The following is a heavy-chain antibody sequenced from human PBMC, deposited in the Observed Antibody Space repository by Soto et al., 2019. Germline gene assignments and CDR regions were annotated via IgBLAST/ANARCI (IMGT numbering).Heavy chain of an antibody. Sequence: ASVKVSCKASGYTFTSYAMHWVRQAPGQRLEWMGWINAGNGNTKYSQKFQGRVTITRDTSASTAYMELSSLRSEDTAVYYCARDPPLLIWFGEFTMYVWGQGTTVTVSS. CDR2: INAGNGNT. CDR3: ARDPPLLIWFGEFTMYV. V-gene: IGHV1-3*01. J-gene: IGHJ6*02. CDR1: GYTFTSYA. D-gene: IGHD3-10*01.